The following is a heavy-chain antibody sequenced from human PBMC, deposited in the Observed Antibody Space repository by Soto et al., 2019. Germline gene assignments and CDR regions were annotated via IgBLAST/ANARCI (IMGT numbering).Heavy chain of an antibody. V-gene: IGHV4-34*01. D-gene: IGHD2-2*01. J-gene: IGHJ4*02. CDR1: GGSFSGYY. CDR3: ARALVVVPDAMTYSYGYVFDY. CDR2: INHSGST. Sequence: PXAILSLTCAVYGGSFSGYYWSWIRQPPGKGLEWIGEINHSGSTNYNPSLKSRVTISVDTSKNQFSLKLSSVTAADTAVYYCARALVVVPDAMTYSYGYVFDYWGQGTLVTVSS.